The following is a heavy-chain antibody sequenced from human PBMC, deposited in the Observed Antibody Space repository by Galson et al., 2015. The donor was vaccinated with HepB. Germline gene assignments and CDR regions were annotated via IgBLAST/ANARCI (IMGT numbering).Heavy chain of an antibody. CDR2: INPSGGST. J-gene: IGHJ3*02. Sequence: SVKVSCKASGYTFTSYYMHWVRQAPGQGLEWMGIINPSGGSTSYAQKFQGRVTMTRDTSTSTVYMELSSLRSEDTAVYYCARDCRGREYYYDSSGGGGAFDIWGQGTMVTVSS. V-gene: IGHV1-46*01. CDR3: ARDCRGREYYYDSSGGGGAFDI. D-gene: IGHD3-22*01. CDR1: GYTFTSYY.